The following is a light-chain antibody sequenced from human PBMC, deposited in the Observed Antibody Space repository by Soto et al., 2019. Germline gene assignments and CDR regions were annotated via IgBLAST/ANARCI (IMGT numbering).Light chain of an antibody. CDR3: QQNNGSPPWT. CDR1: QTISRW. J-gene: IGKJ1*01. V-gene: IGKV1-5*03. CDR2: KAS. Sequence: DSQIPQSPSTLSGSVGDRVTITCRASQTISRWLAWYQQKPGKAPKLLIYKASTLKSGVPSRFSGSGSGTEFTLTISSLQSEDFAHYYSQQNNGSPPWTFGKGTK.